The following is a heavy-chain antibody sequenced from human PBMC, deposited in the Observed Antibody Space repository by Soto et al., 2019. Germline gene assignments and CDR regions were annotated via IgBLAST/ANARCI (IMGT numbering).Heavy chain of an antibody. V-gene: IGHV1-69*13. D-gene: IGHD3-22*01. CDR3: TSFDSNGYYTQKHY. CDR2: IIPILGTA. J-gene: IGHJ4*02. CDR1: GGTCSSYA. Sequence: SVKVSRKASGGTCSSYAINWVRQAPGQRFEWMGGIIPILGTANFTQKYQDRVTCTADESTATAYMTLSSLTSEDTAFYYCTSFDSNGYYTQKHYWGPGTKVTVSS.